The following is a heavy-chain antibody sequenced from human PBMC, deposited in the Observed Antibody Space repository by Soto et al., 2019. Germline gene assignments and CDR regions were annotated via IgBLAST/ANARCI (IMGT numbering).Heavy chain of an antibody. D-gene: IGHD6-25*01. CDR1: GYTFTTYD. V-gene: IGHV1-8*02. CDR3: ARRKERSGPHYFDY. CDR2: MNPSNGNT. J-gene: IGHJ4*02. Sequence: ASVKVSCKASGYTFTTYDVSWVLQASGQGLEWMGWMNPSNGNTGYAQKFQGRVTMTRNTSISTVYMELSGLRPDDTAVYYCARRKERSGPHYFDYWGQGTRVTVSS.